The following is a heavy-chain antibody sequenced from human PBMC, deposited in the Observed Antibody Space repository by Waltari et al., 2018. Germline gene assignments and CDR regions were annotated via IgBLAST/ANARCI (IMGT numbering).Heavy chain of an antibody. CDR1: GGSLSSYY. CDR3: ARADYYGSGYFDY. CDR2: IYYSGST. Sequence: QVQLQESGPGLVKPSETLSLTCTVSGGSLSSYYWSWIRQPPGKGLEWIGYIYYSGSTNYNPSLKSRVTISVDTSKNQFSLKLSSVTAADTAVYYCARADYYGSGYFDYWGQGTLVTVSS. D-gene: IGHD3-10*01. V-gene: IGHV4-59*01. J-gene: IGHJ4*02.